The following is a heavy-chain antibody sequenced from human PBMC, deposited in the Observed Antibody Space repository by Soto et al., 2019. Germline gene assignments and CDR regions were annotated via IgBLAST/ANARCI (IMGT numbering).Heavy chain of an antibody. D-gene: IGHD5-12*01. CDR2: IKAGNGKT. Sequence: APVKVSCKASGYTFTNYAIHWVGQAPRQRREWMGWIKAGNGKTKYSQNFQGRVTITRDTSASIVYMEVNSLRSEDTALYYCARCLWVATTAHYYLSVWGQATLVPVSS. V-gene: IGHV1-3*01. CDR1: GYTFTNYA. CDR3: ARCLWVATTAHYYLSV. J-gene: IGHJ4*02.